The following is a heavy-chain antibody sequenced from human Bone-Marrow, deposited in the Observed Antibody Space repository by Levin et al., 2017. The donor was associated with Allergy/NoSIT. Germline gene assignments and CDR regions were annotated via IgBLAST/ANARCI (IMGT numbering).Heavy chain of an antibody. CDR3: ASPSVFWGSAFDY. V-gene: IGHV3-48*02. CDR1: GFSFSTCS. J-gene: IGHJ4*02. CDR2: ISGTSWSV. Sequence: PAGGSLRLSCAASGFSFSTCSMNWVRQAPGKGLEWVSYISGTSWSVHYADSVKGRFTISRDNAKNSVFLQMNSLRDDDTAVYYCASPSVFWGSAFDYWGQGTLVTVSS. D-gene: IGHD3-10*02.